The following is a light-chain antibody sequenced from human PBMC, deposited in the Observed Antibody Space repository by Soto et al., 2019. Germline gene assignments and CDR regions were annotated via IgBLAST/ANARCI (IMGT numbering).Light chain of an antibody. CDR1: QNVSSS. J-gene: IGKJ2*01. CDR3: QQRSNWPPLYT. V-gene: IGKV3-11*01. Sequence: EIVLTQSPATLSLSPGERATLSCRASQNVSSSLAWYQQRPGQAPRLLIYGASDRATGIPARFSGSGSGTDFTLTISSLELEDFAVYYCQQRSNWPPLYTFGQGTKLEI. CDR2: GAS.